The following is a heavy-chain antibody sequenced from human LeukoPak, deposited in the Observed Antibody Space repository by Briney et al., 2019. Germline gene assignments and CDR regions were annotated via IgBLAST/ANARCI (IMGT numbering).Heavy chain of an antibody. CDR1: GFSFSSYD. V-gene: IGHV3-30*02. D-gene: IGHD3-3*01. Sequence: GGSLRLSCAASGFSFSSYDIHWVRQAPGKGLEWVAFIRYDGSNKYYVDSVRGRFTISRDNSKNTLYLQMNSLRAEDTAVYFCTKGSKAGLFTRDHYMDVWGKGTTVTNSS. J-gene: IGHJ6*03. CDR3: TKGSKAGLFTRDHYMDV. CDR2: IRYDGSNK.